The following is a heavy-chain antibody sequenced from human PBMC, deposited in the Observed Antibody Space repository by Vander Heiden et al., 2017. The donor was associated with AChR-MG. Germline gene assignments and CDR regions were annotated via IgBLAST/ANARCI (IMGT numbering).Heavy chain of an antibody. CDR2: IRSKTYGGTT. CDR3: TTGSGNIY. D-gene: IGHD1-26*01. V-gene: IGHV3-15*01. Sequence: EVQLLESGGGLVKPGGSLRLSCAASGFSFANAWMTWVRQAPGKGLEWVALIRSKTYGGTTDYIAPVKGRFTISRDDSKNTLYLEMNSLRTEDTAIYYCTTGSGNIYWGQGTLVTVSS. CDR1: GFSFANAW. J-gene: IGHJ4*02.